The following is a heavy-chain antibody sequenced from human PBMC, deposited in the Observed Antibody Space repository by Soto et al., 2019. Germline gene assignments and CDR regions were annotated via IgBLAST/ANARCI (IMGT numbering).Heavy chain of an antibody. CDR3: AKDTRYADYVRWFDS. D-gene: IGHD4-17*01. Sequence: EVHLLGSGGGLVQPGGSLRLSCTASGFTFNNYAMTWVRQAPGRGLEGVSGITASGGRTYYADSVKGRFTISRDNSKSTLYLQMNSLRADDTAVYYCAKDTRYADYVRWFDSWGQGTLVTVSS. CDR1: GFTFNNYA. V-gene: IGHV3-23*01. J-gene: IGHJ5*01. CDR2: ITASGGRT.